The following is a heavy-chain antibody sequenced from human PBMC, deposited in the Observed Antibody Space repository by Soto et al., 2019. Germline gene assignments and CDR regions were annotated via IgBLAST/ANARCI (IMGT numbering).Heavy chain of an antibody. Sequence: GASVKVSCKASGYTFTGYYMHWVRQAPGQGLEWMGWINPNSGGTNYAQKFQGWVTMTRDTSISTAYMELSRLRSDDTAVYCCARDRGYQLLFGYYYYGMDGWGQATTVTVSS. D-gene: IGHD2-2*01. CDR3: ARDRGYQLLFGYYYYGMDG. CDR1: GYTFTGYY. J-gene: IGHJ6*02. CDR2: INPNSGGT. V-gene: IGHV1-2*04.